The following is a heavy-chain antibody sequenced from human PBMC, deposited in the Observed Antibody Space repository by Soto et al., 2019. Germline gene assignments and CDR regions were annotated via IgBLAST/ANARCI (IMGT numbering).Heavy chain of an antibody. CDR1: GFTFDDYA. D-gene: IGHD6-19*01. V-gene: IGHV3-9*01. Sequence: EVQLVESGGGLVQPGRSLRLSCAASGFTFDDYAMHWVRQAPGKGLEWVSGISWNSGSIGYADSVKGRFTISRDNAKNSLYLQMNSLRAEDTALYYCAKDYGPAAVAGSVSDYWGQGTLVTVSS. CDR3: AKDYGPAAVAGSVSDY. CDR2: ISWNSGSI. J-gene: IGHJ4*02.